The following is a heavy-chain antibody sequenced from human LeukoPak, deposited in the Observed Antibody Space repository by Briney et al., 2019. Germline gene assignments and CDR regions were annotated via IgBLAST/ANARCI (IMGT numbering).Heavy chain of an antibody. CDR2: ISYDGSNK. V-gene: IGHV3-30-3*01. J-gene: IGHJ4*02. Sequence: GWSLRLSCAASGFTFSSYAMHWGRQAPGKGMEWVAVISYDGSNKYYADSVKGRFTISRDNSKNTQYLQMNSLRAEDTAMFYCVSHPAHYCSGGSCYYPCWGQGTPVTVSS. D-gene: IGHD2-15*01. CDR1: GFTFSSYA. CDR3: VSHPAHYCSGGSCYYPC.